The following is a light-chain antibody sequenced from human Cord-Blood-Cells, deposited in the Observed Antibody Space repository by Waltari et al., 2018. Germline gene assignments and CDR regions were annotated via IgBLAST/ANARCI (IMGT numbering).Light chain of an antibody. CDR3: CSYAGSSTFVV. CDR1: SSGVGSYNL. CDR2: EGS. V-gene: IGLV2-23*03. Sequence: QSALTQPASVSGSPGQSITIPCTGTSSGVGSYNLVSWYQQHPSKAPKLMIYEGSKRPSGVSNRFSGSKSGNTASLTISGLQAEDEADYYCCSYAGSSTFVVFGGGTKLTVL. J-gene: IGLJ3*02.